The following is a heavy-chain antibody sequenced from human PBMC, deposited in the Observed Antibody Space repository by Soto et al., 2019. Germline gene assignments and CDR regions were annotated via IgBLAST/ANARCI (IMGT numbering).Heavy chain of an antibody. V-gene: IGHV1-18*04. CDR3: ARDSKWLIIKGNWFDS. J-gene: IGHJ5*01. D-gene: IGHD5-12*01. Sequence: QVQLVQSGAEVKKPGASVKVSCKFSGYSFINYGMTWVRQAPGQGLERMGWISGSNGATNYAQRFQGRVTLTTDTSTNTAYMELRRLRLDDTAVYYCARDSKWLIIKGNWFDSWGQGTLVTVSS. CDR2: ISGSNGAT. CDR1: GYSFINYG.